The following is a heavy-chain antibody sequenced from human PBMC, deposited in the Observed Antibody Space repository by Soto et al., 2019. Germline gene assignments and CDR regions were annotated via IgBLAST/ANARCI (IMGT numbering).Heavy chain of an antibody. V-gene: IGHV1-69*01. CDR3: TRDLKQYLYYYYYGMDV. Sequence: QVQLVQSGAEVKKPGSSVKVSCKASGGTFSSYAISWVRQAPGQGLEWMGGIIPIFGTANYAQKFQGRVTITADESTSTAYMELSSLRSEDTAGYYCTRDLKQYLYYYYYGMDVWGQGTTVTVSS. CDR1: GGTFSSYA. D-gene: IGHD4-4*01. CDR2: IIPIFGTA. J-gene: IGHJ6*02.